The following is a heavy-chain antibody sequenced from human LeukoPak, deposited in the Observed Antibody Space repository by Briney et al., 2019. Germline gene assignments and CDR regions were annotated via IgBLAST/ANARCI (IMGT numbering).Heavy chain of an antibody. J-gene: IGHJ4*02. D-gene: IGHD3-10*01. V-gene: IGHV4-34*01. CDR1: GGSFTGYY. Sequence: KPSETLSLTCAVYGGSFTGYYWSTIRQPPGKGLEWIGEINHSGSTNYNPSLKSRVTISVDTSKNQFSLKLSSVTAADTAVYYCARHEYYGSGSDHRFDYWGQGTLVTVSS. CDR2: INHSGST. CDR3: ARHEYYGSGSDHRFDY.